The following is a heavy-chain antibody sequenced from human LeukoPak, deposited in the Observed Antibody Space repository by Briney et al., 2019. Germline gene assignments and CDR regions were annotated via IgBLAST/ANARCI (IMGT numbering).Heavy chain of an antibody. Sequence: SVKVSCKASGGAFSSYAISWVRQAPGQGLEWMGGIIPIFGTANYAQKFQGRVTITTDESTSTAYMELSSLRSEDTAVYYCARVVHRGPLYYFDYWGQGTLVTVSS. CDR2: IIPIFGTA. CDR3: ARVVHRGPLYYFDY. CDR1: GGAFSSYA. J-gene: IGHJ4*02. V-gene: IGHV1-69*05. D-gene: IGHD2-15*01.